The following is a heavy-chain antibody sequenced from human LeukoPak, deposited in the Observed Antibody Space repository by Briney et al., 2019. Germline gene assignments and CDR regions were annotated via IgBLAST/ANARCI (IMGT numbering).Heavy chain of an antibody. J-gene: IGHJ4*02. CDR3: AKGGGYGYGYEYYFDY. CDR2: ISGSGGST. CDR1: GFTFSSYA. Sequence: GGSLRLSCAASGFTFSSYATSWVRQAPGKGLEWVSAISGSGGSTYYADSVKGRFTISRDNSKNTLYLQMNSLRAEDTAVYYCAKGGGYGYGYEYYFDYWGQGTLVTVSS. D-gene: IGHD5-18*01. V-gene: IGHV3-23*01.